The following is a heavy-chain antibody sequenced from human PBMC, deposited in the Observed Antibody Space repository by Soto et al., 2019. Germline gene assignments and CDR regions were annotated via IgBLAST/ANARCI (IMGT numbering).Heavy chain of an antibody. D-gene: IGHD3-3*01. V-gene: IGHV4-31*03. CDR2: IYYSGST. CDR3: ARLGGEYDFWSGYYPDWFDP. J-gene: IGHJ5*02. CDR1: GGSIGSGGYY. Sequence: SETLSLTCTVSGGSIGSGGYYWSWIRQHPGKGLEWIGYIYYSGSTYYNPSLKSRVTISVDTSKNQFSLKLSSVTAADTAVYYCARLGGEYDFWSGYYPDWFDPWGQGTLVTVSS.